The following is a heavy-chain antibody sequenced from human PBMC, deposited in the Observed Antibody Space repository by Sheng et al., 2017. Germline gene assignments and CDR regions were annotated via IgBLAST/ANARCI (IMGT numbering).Heavy chain of an antibody. CDR2: IKSKTYGGTT. CDR1: GFTFSNAW. Sequence: EVQLVESGGGLVKPGGSLRLSCAASGFTFSNAWMSWVRQAPGKGLEWVGRIKSKTYGGTTDYAAPVKGRFTISRDDSKNTLYLQMNSLKTEDTAVYYCTSITGTSSCVYWGQGTLVTV. CDR3: TSITGTSSCVY. J-gene: IGHJ4*02. D-gene: IGHD1-20*01. V-gene: IGHV3-15*01.